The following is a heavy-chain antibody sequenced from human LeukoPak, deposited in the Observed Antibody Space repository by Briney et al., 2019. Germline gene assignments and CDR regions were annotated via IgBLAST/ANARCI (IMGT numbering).Heavy chain of an antibody. J-gene: IGHJ6*02. V-gene: IGHV3-23*01. CDR3: AKDYLDYYYYYGMDV. CDR1: GFTFSKYA. Sequence: GGSLRLSCAASGFTFSKYAMSWVRQAPGKGLEWVSGIGGSDSGTYYADTVEGRFTISRDNSKNTLYLEMNGLRAEDTAVYHCAKDYLDYYYYYGMDVWGQGTTVTVSS. CDR2: IGGSDSGT.